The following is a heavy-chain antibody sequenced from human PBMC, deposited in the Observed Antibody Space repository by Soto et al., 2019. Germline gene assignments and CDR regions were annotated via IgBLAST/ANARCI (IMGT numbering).Heavy chain of an antibody. D-gene: IGHD6-19*01. CDR2: ISGGGGGT. Sequence: GGSLRLSCAASGFTFSSYAMGWVRQAAGRGLEWVSAISGGGGGTYYADSVKGRFTISRDNSKNTLYLQMNSLRDEDTAVYYCAKDARSRIAVAGAGGFDYWGQGTLVTVSS. V-gene: IGHV3-23*01. J-gene: IGHJ4*02. CDR3: AKDARSRIAVAGAGGFDY. CDR1: GFTFSSYA.